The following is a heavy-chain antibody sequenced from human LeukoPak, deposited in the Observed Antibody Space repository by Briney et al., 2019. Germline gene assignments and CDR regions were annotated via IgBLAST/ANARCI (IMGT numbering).Heavy chain of an antibody. CDR3: ARGPLYDITGSYGL. D-gene: IGHD3-22*01. J-gene: IGHJ4*02. V-gene: IGHV3-48*04. Sequence: PGGSLRLSCAASGFTFSAHTMNWVRLAPGRGLEWVSYIGSTGITIYYAQPVEGRFTISRDNGKNSLYLQMTSLRVEDTAVYYCARGPLYDITGSYGLWGQGTLVTVSS. CDR2: IGSTGITI. CDR1: GFTFSAHT.